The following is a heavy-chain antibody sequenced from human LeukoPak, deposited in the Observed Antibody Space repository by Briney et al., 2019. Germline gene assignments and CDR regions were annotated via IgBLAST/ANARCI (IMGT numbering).Heavy chain of an antibody. CDR1: GFTFSSYS. J-gene: IGHJ4*02. CDR3: ARAYWGWPLDY. CDR2: ISSSSTYI. V-gene: IGHV3-21*01. Sequence: PGGSLRLSCAASGFTFSSYSMNWVRQAPGKGLEWVSSISSSSTYIYYADSLKGRFTISRDNAKNSLYLQMNSLRAEDTAVYYCARAYWGWPLDYWGQGTLVTVSS. D-gene: IGHD3-16*01.